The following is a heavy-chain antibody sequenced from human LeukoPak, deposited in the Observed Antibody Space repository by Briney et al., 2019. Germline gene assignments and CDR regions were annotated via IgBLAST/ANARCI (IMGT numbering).Heavy chain of an antibody. CDR2: ISAYNGNT. D-gene: IGHD2-2*01. CDR3: ARDRVPAAIAYKDVFDI. CDR1: GYTFTSYG. Sequence: ASVKVSCKASGYTFTSYGISWVRQAPGQGLEWMGWISAYNGNTNYAQKLQGRVTMTTDTSTSTAYMELRSLRSDDTAVYYCARDRVPAAIAYKDVFDIWGQGKMVTVFS. J-gene: IGHJ3*02. V-gene: IGHV1-18*04.